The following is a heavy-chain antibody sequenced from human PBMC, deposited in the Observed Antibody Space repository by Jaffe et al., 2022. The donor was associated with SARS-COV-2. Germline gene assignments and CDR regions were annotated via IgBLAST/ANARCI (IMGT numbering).Heavy chain of an antibody. CDR1: GFTFNSYA. V-gene: IGHV3-23*04. CDR2: ISGGRGST. J-gene: IGHJ4*02. Sequence: EVQLVESGGGLVQPGGSLRLSCAASGFTFNSYAMNWVRQAPGKGLEWVSSISGGRGSTYYADSVKGRFTISRDNFKNTLSLQMNSLRAEDTAVYYCAKDRYNSGWPPFDCWGQGTLVTVSS. CDR3: AKDRYNSGWPPFDC. D-gene: IGHD6-19*01.